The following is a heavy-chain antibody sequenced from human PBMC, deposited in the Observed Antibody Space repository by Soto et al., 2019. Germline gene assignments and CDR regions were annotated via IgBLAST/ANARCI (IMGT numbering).Heavy chain of an antibody. D-gene: IGHD3-22*01. CDR2: IYPGDSDT. CDR3: ARHGEYYYDRGPDDAIAI. V-gene: IGHV5-51*01. Sequence: GESLKISCKGSGYSFTSYCIGCVRQMPGKGLEWMGSIYPGDSDTRYSPSFQGQVTISAHKSISTAYLRWSSLKASDTAMYYCARHGEYYYDRGPDDAIAIWVQGTMVTVSS. J-gene: IGHJ3*02. CDR1: GYSFTSYC.